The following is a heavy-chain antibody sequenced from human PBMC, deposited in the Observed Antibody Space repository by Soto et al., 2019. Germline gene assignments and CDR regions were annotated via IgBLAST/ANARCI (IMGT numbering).Heavy chain of an antibody. CDR2: IDPSDSYT. D-gene: IGHD6-13*01. CDR1: GYSFTSYW. CDR3: ARRRSWYGMDV. Sequence: GEALKISGKGPGYSFTSYWMSCVRQLPEKGLEWMGRIDPSDSYTNYSPSFQGHVTISADKSISTAYLQWSSLKASDTAMYYCARRRSWYGMDVWGQGTTVTVSS. V-gene: IGHV5-10-1*01. J-gene: IGHJ6*02.